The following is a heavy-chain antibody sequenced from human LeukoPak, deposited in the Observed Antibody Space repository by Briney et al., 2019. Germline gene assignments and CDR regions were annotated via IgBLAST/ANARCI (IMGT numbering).Heavy chain of an antibody. J-gene: IGHJ5*02. CDR1: GGSISSSSYY. Sequence: SSETLSLTCTVSGGSISSSSYYWGWIRQPPGKGLEWIGSIYYSGSTYYNPSLKSRVTISVDTSKNQFSLKLSSVTAADTAVYYCARHVFFRVVSEDWFDPWGXGTLVTVSS. CDR3: ARHVFFRVVSEDWFDP. D-gene: IGHD3-22*01. CDR2: IYYSGST. V-gene: IGHV4-39*01.